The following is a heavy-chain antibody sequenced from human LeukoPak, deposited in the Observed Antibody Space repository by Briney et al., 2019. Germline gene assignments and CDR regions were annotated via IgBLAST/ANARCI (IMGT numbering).Heavy chain of an antibody. V-gene: IGHV3-23*01. Sequence: GRSLRLSCAASGFTFSSYAMSWVRQAPGKGLEWVSAISGSGDRAYYADSVKGRFTISRDDSNNTLYLQMNSLRAEDTAVYYCAKDYLSLGITWDWGQGTLVTVSS. CDR2: ISGSGDRA. D-gene: IGHD7-27*01. CDR1: GFTFSSYA. J-gene: IGHJ4*02. CDR3: AKDYLSLGITWD.